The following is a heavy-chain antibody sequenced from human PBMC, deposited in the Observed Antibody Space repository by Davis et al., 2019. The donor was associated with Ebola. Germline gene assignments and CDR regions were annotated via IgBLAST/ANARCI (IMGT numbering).Heavy chain of an antibody. CDR1: GFTFSSYW. CDR3: TTTTVTTDY. CDR2: IKSKDYGETT. V-gene: IGHV3-15*01. D-gene: IGHD4-17*01. Sequence: GESLKISCAASGFTFSSYWMSWVRQAPGKGLEWLGRIKSKDYGETTDYAAPVKGRFIISRDDSENTFYLQMNSLKTGDTAVYYCTTTTVTTDYWGQGTLATVSS. J-gene: IGHJ4*02.